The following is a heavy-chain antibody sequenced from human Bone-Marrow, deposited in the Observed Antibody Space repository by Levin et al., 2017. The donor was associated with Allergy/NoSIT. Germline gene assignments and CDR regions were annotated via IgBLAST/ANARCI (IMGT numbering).Heavy chain of an antibody. CDR2: INEDGSEK. J-gene: IGHJ4*02. CDR3: ARGMSTPGVDW. V-gene: IGHV3-7*01. D-gene: IGHD5/OR15-5a*01. Sequence: GASVKVSCAASGFTFSTYWMNWVRQSPGKGLEWVANINEDGSEKYYVDSVKGRFTISRDNANHSLYLQMNNLRAEDTALYYCARGMSTPGVDWWGQGTPVAFSS. CDR1: GFTFSTYW.